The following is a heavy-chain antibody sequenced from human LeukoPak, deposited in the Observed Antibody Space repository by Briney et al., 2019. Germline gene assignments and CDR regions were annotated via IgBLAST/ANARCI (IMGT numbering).Heavy chain of an antibody. D-gene: IGHD5-24*01. CDR3: ARDQRVGYYFDY. Sequence: ASVKVSCKASGYTFTGYYMHWVRQAPGQGLEWMGIINPSGGSTSYAQKFQGRVTMTRDTSTSTVYMELSSLRSEDTAVYYCARDQRVGYYFDYWGQGTLVTVSS. CDR2: INPSGGST. J-gene: IGHJ4*02. CDR1: GYTFTGYY. V-gene: IGHV1-46*01.